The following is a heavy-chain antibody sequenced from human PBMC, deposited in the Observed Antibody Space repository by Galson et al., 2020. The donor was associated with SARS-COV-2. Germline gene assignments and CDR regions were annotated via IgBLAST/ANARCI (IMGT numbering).Heavy chain of an antibody. CDR2: ISYDGSNK. V-gene: IGHV3-30*04. J-gene: IGHJ4*02. CDR3: ASLLDCSSTSCYAGYFDY. D-gene: IGHD2-2*01. Sequence: GESLKISCAASGFTFSSYAMHWVRQAPGQGLEWVAVISYDGSNKYSADSVKGRFTISRDNSKNTLYLQMNSLRAEDTAVYYCASLLDCSSTSCYAGYFDYWGQGTLVTVS. CDR1: GFTFSSYA.